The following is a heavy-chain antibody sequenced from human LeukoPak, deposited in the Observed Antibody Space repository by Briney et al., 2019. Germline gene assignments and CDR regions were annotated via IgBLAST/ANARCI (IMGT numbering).Heavy chain of an antibody. V-gene: IGHV3-7*03. D-gene: IGHD3-16*01. CDR3: ARGGGLDV. J-gene: IGHJ6*02. Sequence: GGSLRLSCAASGFTFSSYCMNWARQTPGKGLEWVASINHNGNVNYYVDSVKGRFTISRDNAKNSLYLQMSNLRAEDTAVYFCARGGGLDVWGQGATVTVSS. CDR2: INHNGNVN. CDR1: GFTFSSYC.